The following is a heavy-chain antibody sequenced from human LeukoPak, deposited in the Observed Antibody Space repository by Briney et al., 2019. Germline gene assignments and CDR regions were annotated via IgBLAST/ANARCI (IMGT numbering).Heavy chain of an antibody. CDR1: GGTFSSYA. Sequence: SVKVSCKASGGTFSSYAISWVRQAPGQGLEWMGGIIPIFGTANYAQKFQGRVTITADESTSTAYMELSSLKTEDTAVYYCTRDRSSSRRQAFDPWGQGTLVTVSS. V-gene: IGHV1-69*13. J-gene: IGHJ5*02. D-gene: IGHD6-13*01. CDR3: TRDRSSSRRQAFDP. CDR2: IIPIFGTA.